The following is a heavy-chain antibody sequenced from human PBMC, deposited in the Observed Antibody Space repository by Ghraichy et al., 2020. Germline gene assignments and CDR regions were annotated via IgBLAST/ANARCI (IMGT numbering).Heavy chain of an antibody. J-gene: IGHJ4*02. D-gene: IGHD4-17*01. V-gene: IGHV3-48*01. CDR3: ARDFYGDYGNDY. Sequence: GGSLRLSCATSGFTFSSYSMNWVRQAPGKGLEWISYISSSSRTIYYADSVRGRFTISRDNAESSVYLQMYSLRAEDTAVYHCARDFYGDYGNDYWGQGILVTVSS. CDR2: ISSSSRTI. CDR1: GFTFSSYS.